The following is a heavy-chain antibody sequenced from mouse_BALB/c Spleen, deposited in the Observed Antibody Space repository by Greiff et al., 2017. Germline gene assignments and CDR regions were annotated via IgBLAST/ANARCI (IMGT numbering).Heavy chain of an antibody. J-gene: IGHJ3*01. CDR2: INPYNDGT. D-gene: IGHD3-1*01. CDR1: GYTFTSYV. CDR3: ASEGGLPSWFAY. V-gene: IGHV1-14*01. Sequence: VHVKQSGPELVKPGASVKMSCKASGYTFTSYVMHWVKQKPGQGLEWIGYINPYNDGTKYNEKFKGKATLTSDKSSSTAYMELSSLTSEDSAVYYGASEGGLPSWFAYGGQGTLVTVSA.